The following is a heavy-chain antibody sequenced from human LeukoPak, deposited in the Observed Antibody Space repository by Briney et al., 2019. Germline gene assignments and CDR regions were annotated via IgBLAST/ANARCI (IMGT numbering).Heavy chain of an antibody. V-gene: IGHV3-23*01. CDR3: AKMSPCSGCSCYVFDY. CDR2: ISGSGGST. Sequence: PGGSLRLSCAASGFTFSSYAMSWVRQAPGKGLEWDSAISGSGGSTYYADSVKGRFTISRDNSKKTLYLQMNSLRAEDTAVYYCAKMSPCSGCSCYVFDYWGQGTLVTVSS. CDR1: GFTFSSYA. J-gene: IGHJ4*02. D-gene: IGHD2-15*01.